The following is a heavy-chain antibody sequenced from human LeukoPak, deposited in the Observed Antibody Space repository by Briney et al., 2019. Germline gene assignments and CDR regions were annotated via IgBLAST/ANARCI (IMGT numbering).Heavy chain of an antibody. CDR2: IYPGDSDT. Sequence: GESLKISCKGSGYSFTSYWIGWVRQMPGKGLEWMGIIYPGDSDTRYSPSFQGQVTISADKSISTAYLQWSSLKASDTAMYYCARQTAVAGTGLLQLQNYFDYWGQGTLVTVSS. V-gene: IGHV5-51*01. CDR3: ARQTAVAGTGLLQLQNYFDY. J-gene: IGHJ4*02. CDR1: GYSFTSYW. D-gene: IGHD6-19*01.